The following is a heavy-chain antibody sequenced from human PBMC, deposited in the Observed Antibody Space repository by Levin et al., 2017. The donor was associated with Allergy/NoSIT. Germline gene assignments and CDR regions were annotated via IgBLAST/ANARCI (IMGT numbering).Heavy chain of an antibody. CDR3: ARGAESNYGSGSYYNEDYFDY. D-gene: IGHD3-10*01. Sequence: GGSLRLSCAASGFTFSSYGMHWVRQAPGKGLEWVAVIWYDGSNKYYADSVKGRFTISRDNSKNTLYLQMNSLRAEDTAVYYCARGAESNYGSGSYYNEDYFDYWGQGTLVTVSS. J-gene: IGHJ4*02. V-gene: IGHV3-33*01. CDR1: GFTFSSYG. CDR2: IWYDGSNK.